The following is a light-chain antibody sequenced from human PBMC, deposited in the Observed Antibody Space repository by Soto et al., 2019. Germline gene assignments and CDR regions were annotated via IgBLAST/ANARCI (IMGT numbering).Light chain of an antibody. CDR2: AAS. CDR1: QDVSNW. J-gene: IGKJ2*01. Sequence: DIQVTQSPSSVSASVGDRVTITCRASQDVSNWFAWYQQRPGKAPKLLIYAASNLHSGVPSRFSGSGSGTNFTLTISSLQPEDFATYYCQQANSFPYTVGQGTKVDTK. V-gene: IGKV1-12*01. CDR3: QQANSFPYT.